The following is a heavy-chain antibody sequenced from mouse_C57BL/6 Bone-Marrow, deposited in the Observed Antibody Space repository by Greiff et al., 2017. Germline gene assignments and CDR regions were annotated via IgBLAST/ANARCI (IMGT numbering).Heavy chain of an antibody. V-gene: IGHV5-12*01. D-gene: IGHD2-3*01. CDR1: GFTFSDYY. J-gene: IGHJ1*03. CDR3: ARRDGYPGYFDV. CDR2: ISNGGGST. Sequence: EVKLMESGGGLVQPGGSLKLSCAASGFTFSDYYMYWVRQTPEKRLEWVAYISNGGGSTYYPDTVKGRFTISRDNAKNTLYLQMSRLKSEDTAMYYCARRDGYPGYFDVWGTGTTVTVSS.